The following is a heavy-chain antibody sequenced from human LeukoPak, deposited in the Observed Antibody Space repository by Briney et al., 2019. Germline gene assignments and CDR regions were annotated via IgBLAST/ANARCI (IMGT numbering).Heavy chain of an antibody. CDR2: ISTDGNNE. Sequence: PGRPLRLSCGASGFSLPRYGILGVRQAPGKGLEWVAVISTDGNNEYYANSVKGRFTISRDNSKNTVYLQMTSLRTEDTAVYYCAKDQIGWASGYVSVPLHLWRQGTLVTVSS. CDR1: GFSLPRYG. D-gene: IGHD2-15*01. V-gene: IGHV3-30*18. CDR3: AKDQIGWASGYVSVPLHL. J-gene: IGHJ4*02.